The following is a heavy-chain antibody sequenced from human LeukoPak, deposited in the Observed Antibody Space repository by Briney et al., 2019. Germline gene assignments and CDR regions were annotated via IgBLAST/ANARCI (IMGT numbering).Heavy chain of an antibody. CDR1: GFTFSSYG. CDR2: ISSSSSTI. J-gene: IGHJ5*02. V-gene: IGHV3-48*04. Sequence: GRSLRLSCAASGFTFSSYGMHWVRQAPGKGLEWVSYISSSSSTIYYADSVKGRFTISRDNAKNSLYLQMNSLRAEDTAVYYCARALRGGAPDLWGQGTLVTVSS. D-gene: IGHD3-16*01. CDR3: ARALRGGAPDL.